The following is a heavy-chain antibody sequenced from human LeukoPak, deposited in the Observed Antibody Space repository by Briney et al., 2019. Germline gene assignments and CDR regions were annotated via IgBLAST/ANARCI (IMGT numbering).Heavy chain of an antibody. V-gene: IGHV4-38-2*01. CDR3: ARGKPDYSNPPDFDY. Sequence: PSETLSLTCAVSGYSISSGYYWGWIRQPPGKGLEWIGSIYHSGSTYYNPSLKSRVTISVDTSKNQFSLKLSSVTAADTAVYYCARGKPDYSNPPDFDYWGQGTLVTVSS. J-gene: IGHJ4*02. D-gene: IGHD4-11*01. CDR2: IYHSGST. CDR1: GYSISSGYY.